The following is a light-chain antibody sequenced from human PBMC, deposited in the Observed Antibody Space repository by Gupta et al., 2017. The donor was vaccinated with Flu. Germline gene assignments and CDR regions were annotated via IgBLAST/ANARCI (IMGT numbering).Light chain of an antibody. CDR1: SSDVGGYNY. V-gene: IGLV2-14*04. CDR3: SSYTSSSTHYV. J-gene: IGLJ1*01. Sequence: SSDVGGYNYVSWYQQHPGKAPKLMIYDVSNRPSGVSNRFSGSKSGNTASLTISGLQAEDEADYYCSSYTSSSTHYVFGTGTKVTVL. CDR2: DVS.